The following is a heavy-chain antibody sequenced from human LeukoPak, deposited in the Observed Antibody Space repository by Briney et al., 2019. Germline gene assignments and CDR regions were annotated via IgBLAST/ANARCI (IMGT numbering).Heavy chain of an antibody. D-gene: IGHD2-15*01. CDR3: AKDLYCSGGSCIKHDY. CDR1: GFTFSSYA. J-gene: IGHJ4*02. CDR2: ISGSGGST. V-gene: IGHV3-23*01. Sequence: PGGALRLSCAASGFTFSSYAMSWVRQAPGKGLEWVSAISGSGGSTYYADSVKGRFTISRDNSKNTLYLQMNSLKAEDTAVYYCAKDLYCSGGSCIKHDYWGQGTLVTVSS.